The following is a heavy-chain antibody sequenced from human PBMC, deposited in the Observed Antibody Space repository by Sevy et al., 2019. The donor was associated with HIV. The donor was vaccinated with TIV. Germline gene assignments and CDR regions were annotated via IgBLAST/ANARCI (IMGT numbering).Heavy chain of an antibody. Sequence: GGSLRLSCAASGFTFSSYAMSWVRQAPGKGLEWVSAISGSGGSTYYADSVKGRFTISRDNSKNTRYLQMNSLRAEDTAVYYCAKSRLSDFWSGIDAFDIWGQGTMVTVSS. CDR3: AKSRLSDFWSGIDAFDI. V-gene: IGHV3-23*01. J-gene: IGHJ3*02. CDR1: GFTFSSYA. CDR2: ISGSGGST. D-gene: IGHD3-3*01.